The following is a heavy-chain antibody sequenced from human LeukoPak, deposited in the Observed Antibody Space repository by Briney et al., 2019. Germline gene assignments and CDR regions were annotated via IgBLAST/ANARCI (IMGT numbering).Heavy chain of an antibody. V-gene: IGHV1-24*01. D-gene: IGHD1-26*01. CDR1: GYTLTELS. CDR3: ATGEGATDYFDY. Sequence: ASVKVSCKVSGYTLTELSMHWVRQAPGKGLEWMGGFDPEDGETIYAQKFQGRVTMTEDTSTDTAYMELSGLRSEDTAVYYCATGEGATDYFDYWGQGTLVTVSS. CDR2: FDPEDGET. J-gene: IGHJ4*02.